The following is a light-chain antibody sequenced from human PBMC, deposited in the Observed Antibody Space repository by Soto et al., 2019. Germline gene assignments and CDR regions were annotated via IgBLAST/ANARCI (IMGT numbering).Light chain of an antibody. J-gene: IGKJ3*01. V-gene: IGKV1-39*01. CDR2: DAS. CDR3: QQSFRTPFT. CDR1: QSISSY. Sequence: DIQMTQSPSSLSASVGDRVNITCRASQSISSYLNWYQQKPGKAPKLLVYDASRLQSGVPSRFSGTGSGTDFTLTINSLQPEDFATYYCQQSFRTPFTFGPGNKLDIK.